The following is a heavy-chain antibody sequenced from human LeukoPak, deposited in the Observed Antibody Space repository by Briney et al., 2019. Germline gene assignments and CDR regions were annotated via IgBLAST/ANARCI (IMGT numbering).Heavy chain of an antibody. Sequence: SETLSLTCAVYGGSFSGYYWSWIRQPPGKGLEWIGEINHSGSTNYNPPPKSRVTISVDTSKNQFSLKLSSVTAADTAVYYCARGYPYNYYDSSGYYRLAHFDYWGQGTLVTVSS. D-gene: IGHD3-22*01. V-gene: IGHV4-34*01. J-gene: IGHJ4*02. CDR3: ARGYPYNYYDSSGYYRLAHFDY. CDR2: INHSGST. CDR1: GGSFSGYY.